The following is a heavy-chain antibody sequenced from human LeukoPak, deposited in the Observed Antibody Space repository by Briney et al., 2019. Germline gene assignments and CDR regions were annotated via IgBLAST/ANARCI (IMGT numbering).Heavy chain of an antibody. D-gene: IGHD3-16*01. CDR1: GFTFSSYG. V-gene: IGHV3-33*01. Sequence: PGRSLRLSCAASGFTFSSYGMHWVRQAPGKGLEWVAVILNDGSQEKYADSVKGRFTISRDNSKNTLFLQMNSLRAEDTAVYYCARDDALGDNALDIWGQGTMDTVSS. J-gene: IGHJ3*02. CDR2: ILNDGSQE. CDR3: ARDDALGDNALDI.